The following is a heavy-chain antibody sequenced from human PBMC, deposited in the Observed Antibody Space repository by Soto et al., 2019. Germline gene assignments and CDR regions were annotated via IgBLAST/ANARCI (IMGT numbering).Heavy chain of an antibody. CDR1: GFTFSNAW. CDR3: TAPPTPNIAAASHSYFDGMDV. Sequence: GGSLRLSCAASGFTFSNAWMSWVRQAPGKGLEWVGRIKSKTDGGTTDYAAPVKGRFTISRDDSKNTLYLQMNSLKTDDTAVYYWTAPPTPNIAAASHSYFDGMDVWGQGTTVTVSS. J-gene: IGHJ6*02. CDR2: IKSKTDGGTT. V-gene: IGHV3-15*01. D-gene: IGHD6-13*01.